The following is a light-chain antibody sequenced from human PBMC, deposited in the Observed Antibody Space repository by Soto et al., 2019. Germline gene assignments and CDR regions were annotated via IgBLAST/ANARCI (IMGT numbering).Light chain of an antibody. CDR3: MQNLQTWT. J-gene: IGKJ1*01. Sequence: DIVMTQSPLFLPVTPGEPASISCRSSQSLLHSNGYYYLDWYMQKPGQSPQLLIYLASNRASGVPDRFSGRGSGTDFTLKISRVEAEDVGVYYCMQNLQTWTFGQGTKVEIK. CDR1: QSLLHSNGYYY. V-gene: IGKV2-28*01. CDR2: LAS.